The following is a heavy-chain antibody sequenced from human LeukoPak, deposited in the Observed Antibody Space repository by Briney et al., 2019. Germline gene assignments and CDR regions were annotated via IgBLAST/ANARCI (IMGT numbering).Heavy chain of an antibody. J-gene: IGHJ3*02. CDR2: ISGSGDST. CDR1: GFTFSSYG. CDR3: ARGYHSFDI. Sequence: GGSLRLSCAASGFTFSSYGMHWVRQAPGEGLEWVSTISGSGDSTYYADSVKGRFTISRDNSKNTLYLQMNSLKTEDTAVYYCARGYHSFDIWGQGTKVTVSS. D-gene: IGHD2-2*01. V-gene: IGHV3-23*01.